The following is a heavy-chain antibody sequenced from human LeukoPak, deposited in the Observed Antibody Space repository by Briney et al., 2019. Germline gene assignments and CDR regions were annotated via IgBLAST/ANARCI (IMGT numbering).Heavy chain of an antibody. CDR2: ISVSGDRT. CDR3: AKDYVGAEADAFDI. J-gene: IGHJ3*02. V-gene: IGHV3-23*01. D-gene: IGHD3-16*01. CDR1: GFTFSSYA. Sequence: GGSLRLSCAASGFTFSSYAMSWVRQAPGKGLEWVSSISVSGDRTYYADSVKGRLTISRDNSKNTLYLQMNSLRAEDTAVYYCAKDYVGAEADAFDIWGQGTMVTVSS.